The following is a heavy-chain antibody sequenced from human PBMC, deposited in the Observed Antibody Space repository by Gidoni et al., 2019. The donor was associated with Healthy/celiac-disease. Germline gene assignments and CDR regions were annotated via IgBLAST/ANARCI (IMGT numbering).Heavy chain of an antibody. CDR2: IYYSGST. V-gene: IGHV4-59*01. J-gene: IGHJ5*02. CDR3: AGWAHWFDP. CDR1: GGSISSYY. Sequence: QVQLQESGPGLVKPSETLSLTCTVSGGSISSYYWSWIRQPPGKGLEWIGYIYYSGSTNYNPSLKSRVTISVDTSKNQFSLKLSSVTAADTAVYYCAGWAHWFDPWGQGTLVTVSS.